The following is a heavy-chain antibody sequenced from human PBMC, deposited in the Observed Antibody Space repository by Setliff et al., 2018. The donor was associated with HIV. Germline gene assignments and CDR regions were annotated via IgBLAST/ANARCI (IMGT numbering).Heavy chain of an antibody. Sequence: LSLTCTVSGGSISTYYWSWIRQAPGRGLEWIGYIYYTGRTNYNPSLKSRVTMSLDSSKKQFSLKLSSVTAADTAVYFCARGVNFDYWGQGTQVTVSS. D-gene: IGHD3-3*01. CDR2: IYYTGRT. CDR1: GGSISTYY. J-gene: IGHJ4*02. CDR3: ARGVNFDY. V-gene: IGHV4-59*01.